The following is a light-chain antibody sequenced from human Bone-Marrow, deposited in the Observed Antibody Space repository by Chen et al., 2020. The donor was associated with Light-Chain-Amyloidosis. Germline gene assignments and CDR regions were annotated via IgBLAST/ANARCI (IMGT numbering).Light chain of an antibody. Sequence: QSVLTQPLSASATPGQSLTISCSGARSNIGINYVYWYHHCPGAAPNLLIPRNNQRPSAVPDRFSASKSGTSAFLAISGLRSEEEADYYCAAWDGSLSGYVFGTGTKVIVL. CDR3: AAWDGSLSGYV. J-gene: IGLJ1*01. CDR2: RNN. CDR1: RSNIGINY. V-gene: IGLV1-47*01.